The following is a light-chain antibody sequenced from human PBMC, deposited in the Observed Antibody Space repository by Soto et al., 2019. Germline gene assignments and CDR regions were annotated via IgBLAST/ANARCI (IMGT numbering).Light chain of an antibody. V-gene: IGLV2-14*03. Sequence: QSSLTQPASVSGSPGQSITISCTGTSSDVGGYFHVSWYQQHPGKAPKLMIYDVSNRPSGVSNRFFGSKSGNTASLTISGLQAEDEADYYCSSYTIRTGYVSGTGTKVTVL. CDR2: DVS. J-gene: IGLJ1*01. CDR3: SSYTIRTGYV. CDR1: SSDVGGYFH.